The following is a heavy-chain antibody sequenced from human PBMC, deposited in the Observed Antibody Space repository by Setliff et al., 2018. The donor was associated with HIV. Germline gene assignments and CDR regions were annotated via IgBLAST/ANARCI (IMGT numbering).Heavy chain of an antibody. J-gene: IGHJ2*01. CDR3: ARVGGGWYAPPEGVYWYFDL. Sequence: SETLSLTCTVSGGSISSGSYYWNWIRQPAGKGLEWIGHLYTNGSTNYNPSLKSRVTISLDTSRNQFSLKLTSVTAADTAVYYCARVGGGWYAPPEGVYWYFDLWGRGSLVTVSS. D-gene: IGHD6-19*01. CDR1: GGSISSGSYY. V-gene: IGHV4-61*09. CDR2: LYTNGST.